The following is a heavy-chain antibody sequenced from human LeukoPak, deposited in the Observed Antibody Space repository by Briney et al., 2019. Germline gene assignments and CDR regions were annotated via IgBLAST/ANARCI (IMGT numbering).Heavy chain of an antibody. V-gene: IGHV3-30*18. D-gene: IGHD6-25*01. CDR2: ISYDGSNK. CDR1: GFSFRSYG. J-gene: IGHJ4*02. CDR3: AKGHSSGWYFDY. Sequence: GSLRLFCAASGFSFRSYGMHWGRQAPGKGVEWVAGISYDGSNKYYADSVKGRFTISRDNSKNTLYLQMNSLRAEDTAVYYCAKGHSSGWYFDYWGQGTLVTVSS.